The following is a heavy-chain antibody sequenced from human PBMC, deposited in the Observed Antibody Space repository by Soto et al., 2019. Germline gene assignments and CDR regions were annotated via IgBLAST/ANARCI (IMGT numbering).Heavy chain of an antibody. D-gene: IGHD3-16*02. CDR2: IKSKTDGGTT. V-gene: IGHV3-15*01. Sequence: GGSLRLSCAASGFTFSNAWMSWVRQAPGKGLEWVGRIKSKTDGGTTDYAAPVKGRFTISRDDSKNTLYLQMNSLKTEDTAVYYCTTDVYEMRYDYVWGSYRTYYFDYWGQGTLVTVSS. CDR1: GFTFSNAW. CDR3: TTDVYEMRYDYVWGSYRTYYFDY. J-gene: IGHJ4*02.